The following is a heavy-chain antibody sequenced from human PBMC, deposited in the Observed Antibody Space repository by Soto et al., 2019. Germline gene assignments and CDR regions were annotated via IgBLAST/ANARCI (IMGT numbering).Heavy chain of an antibody. J-gene: IGHJ5*02. Sequence: QVQLQQWGAGLLKSSETLSLTCAVFGGSFSGYYWSWIRQPPGKGLEWIGEINHRGSTNYNPSLKSRVTTSVDTSKNQFSLKLTSMTAADTAVYYCATTNWNHNVFDPWGQGTLVTVSS. D-gene: IGHD1-1*01. CDR3: ATTNWNHNVFDP. CDR1: GGSFSGYY. CDR2: INHRGST. V-gene: IGHV4-34*01.